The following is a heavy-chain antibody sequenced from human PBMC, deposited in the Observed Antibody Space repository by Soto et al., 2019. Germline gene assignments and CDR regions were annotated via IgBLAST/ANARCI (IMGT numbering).Heavy chain of an antibody. D-gene: IGHD3-3*01. CDR2: ISYDGSNK. J-gene: IGHJ6*02. CDR3: ARDTPPDYDFWSGLADYGMDV. V-gene: IGHV3-30-3*01. Sequence: GGSLRLSCAASGFTFSSYAMHWVRQAPGKGLEWVAVISYDGSNKYYADSVKGRFTISRDNSKNTLYLQMNSLRAEDTAVYYCARDTPPDYDFWSGLADYGMDVWGQGTTVTVSS. CDR1: GFTFSSYA.